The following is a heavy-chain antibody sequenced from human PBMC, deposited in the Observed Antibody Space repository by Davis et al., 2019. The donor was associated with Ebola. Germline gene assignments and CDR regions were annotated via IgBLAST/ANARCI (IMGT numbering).Heavy chain of an antibody. CDR2: ISYDGSNK. D-gene: IGHD6-19*01. Sequence: GESLKISCAASGFTFSSYAMHWVRQAPGKGLEWVAVISYDGSNKYYADSVKGRFTISRDNSKNTLYLQMNSLRAEDTAVYYCAKDGIAVSDYWGQGTLVTVSS. V-gene: IGHV3-30*04. CDR3: AKDGIAVSDY. J-gene: IGHJ4*02. CDR1: GFTFSSYA.